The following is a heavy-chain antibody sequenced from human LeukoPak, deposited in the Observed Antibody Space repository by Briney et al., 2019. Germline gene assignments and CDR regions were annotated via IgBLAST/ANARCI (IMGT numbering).Heavy chain of an antibody. CDR1: GFTFSSYS. D-gene: IGHD4-17*01. J-gene: IGHJ4*02. Sequence: GGSLRLSCAASGFTFSSYSMNWVRQAPGKGLEWVSYISSSSSTIYYADSVKGRFTISRDNAKNSLYLQMNSLRAEDTAVYYCARSDYGANPGFDHWGQGTLVTVSS. CDR2: ISSSSSTI. V-gene: IGHV3-48*01. CDR3: ARSDYGANPGFDH.